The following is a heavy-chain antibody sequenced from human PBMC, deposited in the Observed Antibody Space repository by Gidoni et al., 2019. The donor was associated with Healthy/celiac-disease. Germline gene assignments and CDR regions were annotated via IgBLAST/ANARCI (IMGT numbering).Heavy chain of an antibody. CDR1: GFTFSSYA. CDR2: ISGSGGST. Sequence: EVQLLESGGGLVQPGGSLRLSCAASGFTFSSYAMSWVRQAPGKGLEWASAISGSGGSTYYADSVKGRFTISRDNSKNTLYLQMNSLRAEDTAVYYCAKGRVSRVVPAAIDYWGQGTLVTVSS. V-gene: IGHV3-23*01. J-gene: IGHJ4*02. D-gene: IGHD2-2*01. CDR3: AKGRVSRVVPAAIDY.